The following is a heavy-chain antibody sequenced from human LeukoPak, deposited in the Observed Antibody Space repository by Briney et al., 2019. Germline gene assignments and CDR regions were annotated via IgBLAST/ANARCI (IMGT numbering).Heavy chain of an antibody. CDR2: ISGDGGRT. D-gene: IGHD2-2*01. J-gene: IGHJ4*02. V-gene: IGHV3-53*01. CDR3: ARDRWVPSAMPDY. CDR1: RFTFGSNY. Sequence: PGGTLRLSCADSRFTFGSNYMNRVRQAPGKGVEGVSLISGDGGRTYYADTMKGRLNLSRDNSKNTLYLQMNSLRAEDTAVFYCARDRWVPSAMPDYWGQGTLVTGSS.